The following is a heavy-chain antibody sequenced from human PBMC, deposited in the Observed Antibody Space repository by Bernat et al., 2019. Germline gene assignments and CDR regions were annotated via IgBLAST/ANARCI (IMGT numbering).Heavy chain of an antibody. Sequence: QVQLVESGGGVVQPGRSLRLSCAASGFTFSDHGMHWVRQPPGEGLEWVAVIWYDGSDKYYADSVKGRFTISRDNFKNTLYPQMSGLRAEDTAVYYCAGEYYYGSGRGFDIWGQGTMVTVSS. CDR2: IWYDGSDK. J-gene: IGHJ3*02. D-gene: IGHD3-10*01. V-gene: IGHV3-33*01. CDR1: GFTFSDHG. CDR3: AGEYYYGSGRGFDI.